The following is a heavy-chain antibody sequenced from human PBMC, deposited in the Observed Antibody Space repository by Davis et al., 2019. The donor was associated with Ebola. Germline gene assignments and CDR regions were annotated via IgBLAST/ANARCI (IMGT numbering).Heavy chain of an antibody. V-gene: IGHV3-21*01. CDR3: ARSADSSGYFPQY. Sequence: GGSLRLSCAVSTFTFSTYSMNWVRQAPGKGLEWVSSISGSSFYIYYADSVKGRFTISRDNSKNTLHLQMNNLRAEDTAVFYCARSADSSGYFPQYWGQGTLVTVSS. D-gene: IGHD3-22*01. CDR1: TFTFSTYS. CDR2: ISGSSFYI. J-gene: IGHJ4*02.